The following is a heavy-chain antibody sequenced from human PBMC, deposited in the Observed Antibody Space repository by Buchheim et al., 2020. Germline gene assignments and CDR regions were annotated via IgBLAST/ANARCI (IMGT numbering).Heavy chain of an antibody. CDR1: GFTFSSYG. Sequence: QVQLVESGGGVVQPGRSLRLSCAASGFTFSSYGMHWVRQAPGQGLEWVAVIWYDGSNKYYADSVKGRFTISRDNSKNTLYLQMNSLRAEDTAVYYCARDSEWLPSGRYYYYYYYMDVWGKGTT. V-gene: IGHV3-33*01. D-gene: IGHD3-3*01. CDR2: IWYDGSNK. J-gene: IGHJ6*03. CDR3: ARDSEWLPSGRYYYYYYYMDV.